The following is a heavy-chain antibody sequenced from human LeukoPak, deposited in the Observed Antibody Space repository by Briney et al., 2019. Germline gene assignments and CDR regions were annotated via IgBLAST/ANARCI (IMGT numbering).Heavy chain of an antibody. CDR3: ARGSSDFDY. CDR2: TYYRSNWFN. D-gene: IGHD6-19*01. CDR1: GDSVSSYSAA. J-gene: IGHJ4*02. Sequence: SQTLSLTCAISGDSVSSYSAAWNWIRQSPSRGLEWLGRTYYRSNWFNDYAVTVRSRMSINPDTSKNQFSLQLNSVTPEDTAVYYCARGSSDFDYWGQGTLVIVSS. V-gene: IGHV6-1*01.